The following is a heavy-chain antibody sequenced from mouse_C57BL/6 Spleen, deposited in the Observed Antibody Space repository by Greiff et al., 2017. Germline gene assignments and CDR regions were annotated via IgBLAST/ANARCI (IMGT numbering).Heavy chain of an antibody. CDR1: GYTFTGYW. Sequence: VQGVESGAELMKPGASVKLSCKATGYTFTGYWLEWVKQRPGHGLEWIGEILPGSGSTNYNEKFKGKATFTADTSSNTAYMQLSSLTTEDSAIYYCARVYYYGSSPQRGFAYWGQGTLVTVSA. V-gene: IGHV1-9*01. J-gene: IGHJ3*01. CDR3: ARVYYYGSSPQRGFAY. CDR2: ILPGSGST. D-gene: IGHD1-1*01.